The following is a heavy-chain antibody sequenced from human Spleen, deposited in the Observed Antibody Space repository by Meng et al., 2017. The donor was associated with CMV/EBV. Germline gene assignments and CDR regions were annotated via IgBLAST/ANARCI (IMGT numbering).Heavy chain of an antibody. CDR2: ISSSGSTI. J-gene: IGHJ3*02. D-gene: IGHD6-13*01. CDR1: GFTCNMYA. V-gene: IGHV3-11*01. Sequence: GESLKISCAASGFTCNMYAMSWIRQAPGKGLEWVSYISSSGSTIYYADSVKGRFTISRDNAKNSLYLQMNSLRAEDTAVYYCAREGFEQQLVIGATGADAFDIWGQGTMVTVSS. CDR3: AREGFEQQLVIGATGADAFDI.